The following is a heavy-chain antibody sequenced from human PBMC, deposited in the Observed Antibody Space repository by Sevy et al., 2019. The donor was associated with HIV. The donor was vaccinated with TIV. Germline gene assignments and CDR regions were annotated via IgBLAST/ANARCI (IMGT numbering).Heavy chain of an antibody. D-gene: IGHD6-19*01. CDR3: ARWGPNSSGWSPYYYYGMDV. Sequence: SETLSLTCTVSGGSISSYYWSWIRQPPGKGLEWIGYIYYSGSPNYNPSLKSRVTISVDTSKNQFSLKLSSVTAADTAVYYCARWGPNSSGWSPYYYYGMDVWGQGTTVTVSS. J-gene: IGHJ6*02. V-gene: IGHV4-59*01. CDR1: GGSISSYY. CDR2: IYYSGSP.